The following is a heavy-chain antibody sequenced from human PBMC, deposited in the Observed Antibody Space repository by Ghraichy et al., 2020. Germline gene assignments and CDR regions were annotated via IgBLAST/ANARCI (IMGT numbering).Heavy chain of an antibody. V-gene: IGHV4-59*08. CDR1: GGSISSYY. CDR2: IYYSGST. CDR3: ARRGGPFRDCSSTSCYTSNYYYYGMDV. J-gene: IGHJ6*02. Sequence: SETLSLTCTVSGGSISSYYWSWIRQPPGKGLEWIGYIYYSGSTNYNPSLKSRVTISVDTSKNQFSLKLSSVTAADTAVYYCARRGGPFRDCSSTSCYTSNYYYYGMDVWGQGTTVTVSS. D-gene: IGHD2-2*02.